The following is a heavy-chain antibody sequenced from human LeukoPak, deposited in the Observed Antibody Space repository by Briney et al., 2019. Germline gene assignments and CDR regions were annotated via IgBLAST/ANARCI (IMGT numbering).Heavy chain of an antibody. CDR1: GFTFSTSW. V-gene: IGHV3-7*04. CDR3: ARGHYYDMDV. CDR2: IKGDGSVQ. Sequence: GGSLRLSCVASGFTFSTSWMNWVRQAPGKGLEWVANIKGDGSVQSYVDSVKGRFTISRDNAKNSLYLQMNSLRAEDTAVYYCARGHYYDMDVWGQGTTVTVSS. J-gene: IGHJ6*02.